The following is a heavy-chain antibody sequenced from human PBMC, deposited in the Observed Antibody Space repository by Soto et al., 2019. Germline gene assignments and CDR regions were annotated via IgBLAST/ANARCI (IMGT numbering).Heavy chain of an antibody. Sequence: SETLSLTCTVSGGSISSSSYYWGWIRQPPGKGLEWIGSIYYSGSTYYNPSLKSRVTISVDTSKNQFSLKLSSVTAADTAVYYCARHVQGYCTNGVCYTGIGAFDIWGQGTMVNVS. D-gene: IGHD2-8*01. J-gene: IGHJ3*02. CDR3: ARHVQGYCTNGVCYTGIGAFDI. CDR1: GGSISSSSYY. V-gene: IGHV4-39*01. CDR2: IYYSGST.